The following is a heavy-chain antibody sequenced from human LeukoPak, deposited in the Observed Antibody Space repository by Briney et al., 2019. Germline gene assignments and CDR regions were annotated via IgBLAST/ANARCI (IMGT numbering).Heavy chain of an antibody. V-gene: IGHV4-4*02. D-gene: IGHD6-19*01. Sequence: SETLSLTCAVSGGSISSSNWWSWVRQPPGKGLEWIGEIYHSGSTNYNPSLKSRVTISVDTSKNQFSLKLSSVTAADTAVYYCARLERTIAVAGTGDYWGQGTLVTVSS. CDR3: ARLERTIAVAGTGDY. CDR2: IYHSGST. J-gene: IGHJ4*02. CDR1: GGSISSSNW.